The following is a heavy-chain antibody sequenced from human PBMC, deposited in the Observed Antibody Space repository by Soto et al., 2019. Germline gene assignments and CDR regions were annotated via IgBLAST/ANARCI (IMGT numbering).Heavy chain of an antibody. CDR3: AGGPYYLDY. D-gene: IGHD1-26*01. CDR2: ILYDGSNK. J-gene: IGHJ4*02. CDR1: GFTFSNYG. Sequence: QVQLVESGGDVVQPGRSLRLSCAASGFTFSNYGMHWARQAPGKGLEWVAAILYDGSNKYYADSVKGRFTISRDNSKNTLYLQMNSMRAEDRAVFYCAGGPYYLDYCGQGTLVTVSS. V-gene: IGHV3-33*01.